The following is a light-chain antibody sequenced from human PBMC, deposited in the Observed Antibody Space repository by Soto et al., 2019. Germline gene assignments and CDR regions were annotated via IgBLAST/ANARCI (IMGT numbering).Light chain of an antibody. CDR3: QQYNTWPLT. Sequence: EIVMTQSPATLSVSPGERAILSCRASQSVSNNLAWYQQKPGQAPRLLIYNASTRPTGLPARFSGSGSGTEFTLTISSLQSEDFAVYYCQQYNTWPLTFGGGTKVEI. CDR1: QSVSNN. V-gene: IGKV3-15*01. J-gene: IGKJ4*01. CDR2: NAS.